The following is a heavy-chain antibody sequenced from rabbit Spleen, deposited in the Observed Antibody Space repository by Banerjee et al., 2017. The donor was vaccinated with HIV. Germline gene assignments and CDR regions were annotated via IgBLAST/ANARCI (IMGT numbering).Heavy chain of an antibody. V-gene: IGHV1S45*01. CDR1: GFSLSNNYW. CDR2: IHTATGKA. D-gene: IGHD1-1*01. Sequence: QEQLVESGGGLVQPGASLTLTCTASGFSLSNNYWICWVRQAPGKGLEWIACIHTATGKAVYASWAKGRFTISKTSSNTVTLQMTSLTAADTTTCFCARDLVGVIGWNFNLWGQGTLVTVS. J-gene: IGHJ4*01. CDR3: ARDLVGVIGWNFNL.